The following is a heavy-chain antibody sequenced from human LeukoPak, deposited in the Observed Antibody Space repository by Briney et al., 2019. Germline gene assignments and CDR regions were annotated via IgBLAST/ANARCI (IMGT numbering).Heavy chain of an antibody. CDR2: ISSSGSTI. CDR1: GFTFSSYE. CDR3: AKDRVRIAAAGKNYFDY. D-gene: IGHD6-13*01. Sequence: GGSLRLSCAASGFTFSSYEMNWVRQAPGKGLEWVSYISSSGSTIYYADSVKGRFTISRDNSKNTLYLQMNSLRAEDTAVYYCAKDRVRIAAAGKNYFDYWGQGTLVTVSS. J-gene: IGHJ4*02. V-gene: IGHV3-48*03.